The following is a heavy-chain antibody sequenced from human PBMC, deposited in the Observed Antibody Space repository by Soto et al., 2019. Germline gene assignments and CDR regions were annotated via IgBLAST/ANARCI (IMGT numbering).Heavy chain of an antibody. CDR3: MRYCPTASCYIRYGMDV. CDR1: GFTFSSYA. Sequence: EVQLLESGGGLVQPGGSLRLSCAASGFTFSSYAMTWVRQAPGKGLEWVSTISGSGGTTYYADSVRGRFTISRDNSKNTLYLQMNTLRAEDTALYSCMRYCPTASCYIRYGMDVWGQGTTVTVSS. V-gene: IGHV3-23*01. J-gene: IGHJ6*02. D-gene: IGHD2-2*02. CDR2: ISGSGGTT.